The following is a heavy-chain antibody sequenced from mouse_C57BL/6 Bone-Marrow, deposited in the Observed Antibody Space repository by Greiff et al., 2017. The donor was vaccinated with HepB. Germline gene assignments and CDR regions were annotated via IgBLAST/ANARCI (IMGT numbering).Heavy chain of an antibody. Sequence: QVQLQQSGAELVKPGASVKLSCKASGYTFTSYWMQWVNQRPGQGLEWIGEIDPSDSYPNYNQKFKGKATLTVDTSSSTAYMQLSSLTSEDSAVYYCATYYGSPWYFDVWGTGTTVTVSS. CDR3: ATYYGSPWYFDV. J-gene: IGHJ1*03. CDR1: GYTFTSYW. D-gene: IGHD1-1*01. CDR2: IDPSDSYP. V-gene: IGHV1-50*01.